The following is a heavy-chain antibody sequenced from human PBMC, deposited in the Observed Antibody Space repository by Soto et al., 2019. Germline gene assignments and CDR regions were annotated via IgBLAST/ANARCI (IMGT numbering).Heavy chain of an antibody. V-gene: IGHV4-39*01. D-gene: IGHD2-15*01. CDR3: ASTKDETLYFDY. CDR2: IHYSGST. CDR1: GDSISITSYY. J-gene: IGHJ4*02. Sequence: QLQLQESGPGLVKPSETLSLTCTVSGDSISITSYYWGWVRQPPGKGLEWIGSIHYSGSTHYNPSPQIRVTISGDASKKQFSLKLRSVTAADTAVYYCASTKDETLYFDYWGQGTLVTVSS.